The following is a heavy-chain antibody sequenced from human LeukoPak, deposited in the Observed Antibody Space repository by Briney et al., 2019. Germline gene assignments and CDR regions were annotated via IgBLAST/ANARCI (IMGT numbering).Heavy chain of an antibody. CDR1: GYTFTGDY. Sequence: ASVKVSCKASGYTFTGDYMHWVRQAPGQGLEWMGWINPNSGGTNYAQKFQGRVTMNRDTSISTAYMEVSRLRSDDTAVYYCARGFPDSSSLDYWGQGTLVTVSS. J-gene: IGHJ4*02. D-gene: IGHD6-6*01. V-gene: IGHV1-2*02. CDR3: ARGFPDSSSLDY. CDR2: INPNSGGT.